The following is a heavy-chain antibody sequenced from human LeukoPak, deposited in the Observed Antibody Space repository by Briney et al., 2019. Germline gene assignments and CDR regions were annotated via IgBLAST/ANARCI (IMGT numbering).Heavy chain of an antibody. Sequence: SETLSLTCSVSGDSISGHYWSWIRQPPGKGLEWIGYIFYSGSTNYNPSLRSRVTISVDMSKNQFSLKLSPATAADTAVYYCAKHLTNAYYDMIWFDPWGQGTLVTVSS. J-gene: IGHJ5*02. CDR1: GDSISGHY. V-gene: IGHV4-59*11. D-gene: IGHD3-22*01. CDR2: IFYSGST. CDR3: AKHLTNAYYDMIWFDP.